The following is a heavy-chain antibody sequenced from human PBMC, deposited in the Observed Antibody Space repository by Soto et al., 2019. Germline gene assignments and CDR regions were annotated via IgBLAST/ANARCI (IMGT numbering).Heavy chain of an antibody. CDR3: AKHDSWTLYSNGLDS. V-gene: IGHV3-23*01. CDR2: ISGSGGDT. D-gene: IGHD3-3*01. J-gene: IGHJ4*02. Sequence: PGGSLRLSCSASGFTFTSYAMSWVRQAPGTGLEWVSGISGSGGDTKSADSVKGRFTISRDNFKNMLYLQMNSLRAEDTAVYYCAKHDSWTLYSNGLDSWGQGTRVTVSS. CDR1: GFTFTSYA.